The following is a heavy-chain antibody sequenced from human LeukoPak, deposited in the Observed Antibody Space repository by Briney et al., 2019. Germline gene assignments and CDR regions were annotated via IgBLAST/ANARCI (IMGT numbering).Heavy chain of an antibody. CDR2: IYHSGST. J-gene: IGHJ5*02. D-gene: IGHD2-2*01. Sequence: SETLSLTCTVSGGSISSGGYYWSWIRQPPGKGLEWIGYIYHSGSTYYNPSLKSRVTISVDRSKNQFSLKLSSVTAADTAVYYCAREPDRYCSSTSCYLRPWGQGTLVTVSS. V-gene: IGHV4-30-2*01. CDR1: GGSISSGGYY. CDR3: AREPDRYCSSTSCYLRP.